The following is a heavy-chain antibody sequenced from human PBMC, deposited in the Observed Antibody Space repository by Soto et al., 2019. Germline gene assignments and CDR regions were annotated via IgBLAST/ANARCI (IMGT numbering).Heavy chain of an antibody. Sequence: QVQLQQWGAGLLKPSETLSLTCAVYGGSFSGYYWSWIRQPPGKGLEWIGEINHSGSTNYNPSLKSRVTISVDTSKNQFSLKLSPVTAADTAVYYCASGGRCYSSSSSGSCGKYYYYGMDVWGQGTTVTVSS. CDR1: GGSFSGYY. CDR2: INHSGST. J-gene: IGHJ6*02. V-gene: IGHV4-34*01. CDR3: ASGGRCYSSSSSGSCGKYYYYGMDV. D-gene: IGHD6-6*01.